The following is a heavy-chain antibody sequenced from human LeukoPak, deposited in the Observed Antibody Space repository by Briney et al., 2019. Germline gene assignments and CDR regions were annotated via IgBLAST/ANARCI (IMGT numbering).Heavy chain of an antibody. CDR1: GDSVSSNSAA. CDR2: TYYRFKWYN. Sequence: SQTLSLTCAISGDSVSSNSAAWNWIRQSPSRGLEWLGRTYYRFKWYNDYAVSVKSRITINPDTSKNQFSLQLNSVTPEDTAVYYCARAPTNRYCSGGSCYWFDPWGQGTLVTVSS. D-gene: IGHD2-15*01. CDR3: ARAPTNRYCSGGSCYWFDP. V-gene: IGHV6-1*01. J-gene: IGHJ5*02.